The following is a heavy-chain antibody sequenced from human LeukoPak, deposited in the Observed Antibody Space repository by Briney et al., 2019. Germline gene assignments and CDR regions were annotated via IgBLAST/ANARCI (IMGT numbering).Heavy chain of an antibody. Sequence: PGGSLRLSCAASGFNVSRNYMSWVRQVPGKGLQWVSVIYSGAGTYYADSVKGRFTISRDNPKNTLYLQMSSLRAEDTAVYYCAREFYDILTGYQDIFDVWGQGTMVTVSS. CDR2: IYSGAGT. J-gene: IGHJ3*01. CDR1: GFNVSRNY. D-gene: IGHD3-9*01. CDR3: AREFYDILTGYQDIFDV. V-gene: IGHV3-66*02.